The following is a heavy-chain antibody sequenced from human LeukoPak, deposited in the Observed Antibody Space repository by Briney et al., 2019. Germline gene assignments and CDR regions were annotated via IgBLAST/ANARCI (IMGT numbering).Heavy chain of an antibody. V-gene: IGHV3-23*01. D-gene: IGHD6-13*01. Sequence: PGGSLRLSCAASGFTFSSYAMSWVRQAPGKGLEWVSAISGSGGSTYYADSVKGRFTISRDNSKNTLYLQMNSLRAEDTAVYYCARDLYSSSWYGFLDTWGQGTLVTVSS. J-gene: IGHJ5*02. CDR2: ISGSGGST. CDR1: GFTFSSYA. CDR3: ARDLYSSSWYGFLDT.